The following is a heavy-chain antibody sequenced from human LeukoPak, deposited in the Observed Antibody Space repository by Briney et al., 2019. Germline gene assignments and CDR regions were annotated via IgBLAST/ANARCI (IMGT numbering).Heavy chain of an antibody. CDR1: GGSISSSSYY. V-gene: IGHV4-39*01. CDR2: IYYSGST. Sequence: PSETLSLTCTVSGGSISSSSYYWGWIRQPPGKGLEWIGSIYYSGSTYYNPSLKSRVIISVDTSKNQFSLKLSSVTAADTAVYYCATIDLDDLGVFDYWGQGTLVTVSS. J-gene: IGHJ4*02. CDR3: ATIDLDDLGVFDY. D-gene: IGHD3-3*01.